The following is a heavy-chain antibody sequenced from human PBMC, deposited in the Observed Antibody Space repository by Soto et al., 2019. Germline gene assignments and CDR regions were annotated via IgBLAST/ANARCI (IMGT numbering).Heavy chain of an antibody. CDR2: IKDDGSEK. J-gene: IGHJ4*02. D-gene: IGHD5-12*01. CDR3: VLGAGWLPDY. CDR1: EVTFSTYW. Sequence: DVQLVESVGGWVQPGGSLRLSCAASEVTFSTYWINWVRQAPGKGLEWVAIIKDDGSEKFYVDSVKGRFTISTDKAKRSLYLQMNSLRVEDTAVYYCVLGAGWLPDYWGQGTLVTVSS. V-gene: IGHV3-7*01.